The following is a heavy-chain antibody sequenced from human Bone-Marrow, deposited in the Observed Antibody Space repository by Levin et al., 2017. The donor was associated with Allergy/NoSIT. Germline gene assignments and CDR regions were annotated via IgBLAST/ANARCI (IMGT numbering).Heavy chain of an antibody. Sequence: GESLKISCKTSGYIFTGYYMHWVRQAPGQGLEWMGWINPHSGDTKYSQKFQGRVTLTTDTSISTAHMEVFRLTSDDTAVYFCARESPYYFDYWGQGTLVTVSS. V-gene: IGHV1-2*02. J-gene: IGHJ4*02. CDR1: GYIFTGYY. CDR3: ARESPYYFDY. CDR2: INPHSGDT.